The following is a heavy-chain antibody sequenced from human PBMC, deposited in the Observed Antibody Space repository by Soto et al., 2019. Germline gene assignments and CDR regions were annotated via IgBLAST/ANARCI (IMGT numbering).Heavy chain of an antibody. CDR2: ITGAGGST. V-gene: IGHV3-23*01. CDR1: GLTFSNYA. J-gene: IGHJ6*02. D-gene: IGHD4-4*01. Sequence: GGSLRLSCAASGLTFSNYAMSWVRQAPGKGLEWIGAITGAGGSTYNADSVKGRFTISRDNSKKTVYLQVDSLRAEDTAVYYCAKGHSDSFGNYDYFGMDVWGQGTTVTVSS. CDR3: AKGHSDSFGNYDYFGMDV.